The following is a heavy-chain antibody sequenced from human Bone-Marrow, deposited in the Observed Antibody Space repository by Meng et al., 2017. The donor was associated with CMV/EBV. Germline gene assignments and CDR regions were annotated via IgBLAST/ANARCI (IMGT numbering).Heavy chain of an antibody. V-gene: IGHV3-7*01. CDR3: ARAPSGYNWFDP. CDR1: GFTFSSYW. CDR2: IKQDGSEK. J-gene: IGHJ5*02. D-gene: IGHD7-27*01. Sequence: GESLKISCAASGFTFSSYWMSWVRQAPGKGLEWVANIKQDGSEKYYVDSVKGRFTIYRDNAKNSLYLQMNSLRAEDTAVYYCARAPSGYNWFDPWGQGTLVTVSS.